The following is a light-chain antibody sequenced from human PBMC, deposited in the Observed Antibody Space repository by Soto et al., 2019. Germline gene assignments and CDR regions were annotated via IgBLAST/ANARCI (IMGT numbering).Light chain of an antibody. J-gene: IGKJ2*01. CDR2: KAS. Sequence: DIQMTQFPSTLSASIGDRVTITCRASQTISSWLAWYQQKPGKAPKLLIYKASSLESEVPSRFSGSGSGTDFTLTISSLQPEDFATYYCQQYDSYPYTFGQGTRLEIK. CDR3: QQYDSYPYT. CDR1: QTISSW. V-gene: IGKV1-5*03.